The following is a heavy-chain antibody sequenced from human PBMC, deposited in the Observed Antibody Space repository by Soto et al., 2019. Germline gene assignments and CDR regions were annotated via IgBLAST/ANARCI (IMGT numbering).Heavy chain of an antibody. D-gene: IGHD1-20*01. CDR3: ARDYPAITGTPVFGAFDI. V-gene: IGHV1-69*13. CDR1: GGTFSSYA. Sequence: GASVKVSCKASGGTFSSYAISWVRQAPGQGLEWMGGIIPIFGTANYAQKFQGRVTITADESTSTAYMELSSLRSEDTAVYYCARDYPAITGTPVFGAFDIWGQGTMVTVSS. J-gene: IGHJ3*02. CDR2: IIPIFGTA.